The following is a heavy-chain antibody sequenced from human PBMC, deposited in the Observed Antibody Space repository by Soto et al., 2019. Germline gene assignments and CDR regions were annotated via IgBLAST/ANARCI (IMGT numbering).Heavy chain of an antibody. CDR1: GFTFSSYG. Sequence: QPWVSLRLSCVASGFTFSSYGMHWVRQAPGKGLEWVAVIWYDGSNKYYADSVKGRFTISRDNSKNTLYLQMNSLRAEDTAVYYCAREGGKMGYSSSSTKFDYRGKGTLVTVSS. CDR2: IWYDGSNK. J-gene: IGHJ4*02. V-gene: IGHV3-33*01. D-gene: IGHD6-6*01. CDR3: AREGGKMGYSSSSTKFDY.